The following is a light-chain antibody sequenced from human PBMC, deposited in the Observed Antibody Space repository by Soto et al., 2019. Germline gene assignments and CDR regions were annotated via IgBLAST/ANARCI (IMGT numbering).Light chain of an antibody. CDR2: DAS. V-gene: IGKV3-20*01. J-gene: IGKJ1*01. CDR3: QQYGSSPGT. Sequence: EIVLTQSPATLSLSPGERATLSCRASQSVTSNYLAWYQQKPGQAPRLIIYDASSRETGIPHRFSGSGSGTEFTLTISRLEPEDFVVYYCQQYGSSPGTFGQGTKVDIK. CDR1: QSVTSNY.